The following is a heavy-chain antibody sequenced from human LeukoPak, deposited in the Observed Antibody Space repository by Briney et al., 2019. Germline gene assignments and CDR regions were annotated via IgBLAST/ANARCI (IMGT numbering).Heavy chain of an antibody. CDR1: GLRFDDYG. Sequence: GRSLRLSCVVSGLRFDDYGMHWVRQAPGKGLEWVSGISWSGTTTGYADSVKGRFTISRDSAKNSLYLQMDSLRVEDTALYYCAKDESTGGFAPGYFYGMGVWGQGTTVTVSS. CDR3: AKDESTGGFAPGYFYGMGV. D-gene: IGHD3-16*01. J-gene: IGHJ6*02. CDR2: ISWSGTTT. V-gene: IGHV3-9*01.